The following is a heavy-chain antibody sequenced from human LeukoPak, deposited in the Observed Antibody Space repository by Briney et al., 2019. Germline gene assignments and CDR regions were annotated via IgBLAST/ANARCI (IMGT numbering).Heavy chain of an antibody. J-gene: IGHJ4*02. CDR3: ARNTRKYSGYDYAY. D-gene: IGHD5-12*01. Sequence: ASVKVSCKASGYTXTSYGISWVRQAPGQGLEWMGRISAYNGNTNYAQKLQGRVTMTTDTSTSTAYLELRSLRSDDTAVYYCARNTRKYSGYDYAYWGQGTLVTVSS. CDR2: ISAYNGNT. V-gene: IGHV1-18*01. CDR1: GYTXTSYG.